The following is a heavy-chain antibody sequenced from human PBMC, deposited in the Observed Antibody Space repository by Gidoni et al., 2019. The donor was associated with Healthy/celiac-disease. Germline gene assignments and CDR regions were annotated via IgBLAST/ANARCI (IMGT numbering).Heavy chain of an antibody. CDR1: GFTFSSYG. CDR3: AKRLHYYDSSGEDAFDI. Sequence: QVQLGESGGGVVQPGRSLRLSCAASGFTFSSYGMHWVRQAPGKGLEWVAVISYDGSNKYYADSVKGRFTISRDNSKNTLYLQMNSLRAEDTAVYYCAKRLHYYDSSGEDAFDIWGQGTMVTVSS. D-gene: IGHD3-22*01. J-gene: IGHJ3*02. CDR2: ISYDGSNK. V-gene: IGHV3-30*18.